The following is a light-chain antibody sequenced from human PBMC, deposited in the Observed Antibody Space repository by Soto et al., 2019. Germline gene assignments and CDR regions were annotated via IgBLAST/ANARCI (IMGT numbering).Light chain of an antibody. CDR3: LQHRSFPCT. CDR2: SAS. Sequence: DIQMTQSPSSLSASVGDRVIITCRASQDIRSDLSWYQLKPGKAPRRLIYSASNLHSGVPSTFSGSGSETEFTLTTTSLQPDDFATYFCLQHRSFPCTFGQGTKVEIK. CDR1: QDIRSD. V-gene: IGKV1-17*01. J-gene: IGKJ1*01.